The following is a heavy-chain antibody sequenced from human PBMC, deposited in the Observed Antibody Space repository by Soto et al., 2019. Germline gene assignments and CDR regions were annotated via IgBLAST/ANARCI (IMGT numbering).Heavy chain of an antibody. CDR1: GGSIRSYY. Sequence: QVQLQESGPGLVKPSETLSLTCTVSGGSIRSYYWSWIRQPPGKGLEWIGYIYYSGSTNYNPSLESRVTISVDTSKNQFSLKLSSVTAADTAVYYCARRYGDQFDYWGQGTLVTVSS. D-gene: IGHD4-17*01. V-gene: IGHV4-59*01. CDR2: IYYSGST. CDR3: ARRYGDQFDY. J-gene: IGHJ4*02.